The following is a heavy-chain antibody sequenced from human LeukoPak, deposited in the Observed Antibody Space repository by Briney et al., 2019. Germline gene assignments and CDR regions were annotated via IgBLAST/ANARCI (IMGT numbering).Heavy chain of an antibody. CDR1: GGSISSGSYY. CDR3: AREIKVLRSYYFDY. D-gene: IGHD3-3*01. CDR2: IYTSGST. Sequence: SETLPLTCTVSGGSISSGSYYWSWIRQPAGKGLEWIGRIYTSGSTNYNPSLKSRVIISVDTSKNQFSLKLSSVTAADTAVYYCAREIKVLRSYYFDYWGQGTLVTVSS. V-gene: IGHV4-61*02. J-gene: IGHJ4*02.